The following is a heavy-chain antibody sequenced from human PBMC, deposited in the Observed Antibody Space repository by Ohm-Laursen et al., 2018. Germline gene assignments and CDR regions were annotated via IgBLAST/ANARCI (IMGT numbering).Heavy chain of an antibody. J-gene: IGHJ4*02. CDR1: GFTFSSYD. Sequence: SLRLSCAASGFTFSSYDMNWVRQAPGKGLEWISYISETGSHIYDADSMRGRFTVARDNAKNLLYLQMNSLRAEDTAVYYCAKEGYSSGWHHIDYWGQGTLVTVSS. CDR2: ISETGSHI. V-gene: IGHV3-21*01. D-gene: IGHD6-19*01. CDR3: AKEGYSSGWHHIDY.